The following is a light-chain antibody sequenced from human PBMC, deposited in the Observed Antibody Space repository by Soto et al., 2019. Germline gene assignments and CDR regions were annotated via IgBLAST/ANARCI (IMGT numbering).Light chain of an antibody. V-gene: IGKV1-39*01. CDR1: QSISSY. CDR2: AAS. Sequence: DIQMTQSPSSLSASVGDRVTITCRASQSISSYLNWYQQKPGKAPKLLIYAASSLQSGVPSRFSGSGSGTDFTLTISSLQPEDFATYYCQVYDSHSVAFGQGTKVEIK. J-gene: IGKJ2*01. CDR3: QVYDSHSVA.